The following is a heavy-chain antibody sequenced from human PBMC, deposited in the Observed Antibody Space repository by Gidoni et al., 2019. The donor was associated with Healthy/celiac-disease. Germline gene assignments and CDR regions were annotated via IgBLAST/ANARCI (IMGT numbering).Heavy chain of an antibody. J-gene: IGHJ4*02. CDR3: ARESTMSGGSGDFFFL. V-gene: IGHV1-46*01. CDR2: INPSGGST. CDR1: GYTFTSYY. Sequence: QVQLVQSGAEVKKPGASVKVSCTASGYTFTSYYMHWVRQAPGQGLEWMGIINPSGGSTSYAQKFQGRVTMTRDTSTSTVYMELSSLRSEDTAVYYCARESTMSGGSGDFFFLWGQGTLVTVSS. D-gene: IGHD3-10*01.